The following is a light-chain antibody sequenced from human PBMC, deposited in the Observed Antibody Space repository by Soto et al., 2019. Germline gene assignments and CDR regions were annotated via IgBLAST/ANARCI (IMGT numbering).Light chain of an antibody. J-gene: IGKJ1*01. CDR1: ESIRTW. Sequence: DIQMTQSPTTLSASIGDRVTITCRASESIRTWLAWYQHKPGKAPKFLIYDASTLESGVPSRFSGSGSETEFTLTISSLQPDDFEIYYCQHYKNYPWTFGQGTKVDIK. CDR2: DAS. CDR3: QHYKNYPWT. V-gene: IGKV1-5*01.